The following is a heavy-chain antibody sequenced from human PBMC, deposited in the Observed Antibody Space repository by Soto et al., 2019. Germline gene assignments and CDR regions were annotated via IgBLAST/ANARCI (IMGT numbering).Heavy chain of an antibody. J-gene: IGHJ4*02. Sequence: SETLSLTCTVSGDSISGYYWSWIRQSPGKGLEWMGFIHYSGATDYNPSLKSRVTMSRNTTENQLSLTLSSVTTADTAVYYCARVPLGYSSSHYFDFWGQGALVTVSS. CDR1: GDSISGYY. CDR3: ARVPLGYSSSHYFDF. V-gene: IGHV4-59*01. D-gene: IGHD6-6*01. CDR2: IHYSGAT.